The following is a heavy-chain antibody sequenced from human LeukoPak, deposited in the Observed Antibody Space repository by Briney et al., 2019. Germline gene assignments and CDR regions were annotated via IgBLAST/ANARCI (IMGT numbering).Heavy chain of an antibody. Sequence: SETLSLTCAVYGGSFSGYYWSWIRQPPGKGLEWIGEINHSGSTNYNPSLKSRVTISVDTSKNQFSLKLSSVTAADTAVYYCARVSPGYSSSWYKGYYYYMDVWGKGTTVTISS. CDR2: INHSGST. D-gene: IGHD6-13*01. J-gene: IGHJ6*03. V-gene: IGHV4-34*01. CDR1: GGSFSGYY. CDR3: ARVSPGYSSSWYKGYYYYMDV.